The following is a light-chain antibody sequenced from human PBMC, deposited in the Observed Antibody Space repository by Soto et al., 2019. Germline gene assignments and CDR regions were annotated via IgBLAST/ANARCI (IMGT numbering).Light chain of an antibody. V-gene: IGKV3-15*01. CDR3: QQYNSHSWT. CDR2: GAS. Sequence: TQSPTNLSVSPGERATLAFRASQSVSSNLAWYQQKPGQAPRLLIYGASTRATGIPARFSGSGSGTEFTLTISSLQPDDFATYYCQQYNSHSWTFGQGTKVDIK. J-gene: IGKJ1*01. CDR1: QSVSSN.